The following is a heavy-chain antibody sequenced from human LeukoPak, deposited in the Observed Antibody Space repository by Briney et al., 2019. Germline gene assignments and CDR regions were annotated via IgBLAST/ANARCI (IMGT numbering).Heavy chain of an antibody. D-gene: IGHD6-13*01. CDR1: GYTFTSYA. CDR3: ARMYSSSWSAPGY. Sequence: PLASVKVSCKASGYTFTSYAMHWVRQAPGQRLEWMGWINAGNGNTKYSQKFQGRVTITRDTSASTAYMELSSLRSEDTAVYYCARMYSSSWSAPGYWGQGTLVTVSS. CDR2: INAGNGNT. J-gene: IGHJ4*02. V-gene: IGHV1-3*01.